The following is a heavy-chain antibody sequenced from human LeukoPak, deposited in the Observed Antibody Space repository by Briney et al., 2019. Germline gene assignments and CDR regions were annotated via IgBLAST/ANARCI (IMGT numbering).Heavy chain of an antibody. CDR3: AKDSFGVIPLDY. V-gene: IGHV3-30*12. CDR2: ISYDGSNK. D-gene: IGHD2-8*01. Sequence: GGSLRLSCAASGFTFSSYGMHWVRQAPGKGLEWVAVISYDGSNKYYADSVKGRFTISRDNSKNTLYLQMNSLRAEDTAVYYCAKDSFGVIPLDYWGQGTLVTVSS. CDR1: GFTFSSYG. J-gene: IGHJ4*02.